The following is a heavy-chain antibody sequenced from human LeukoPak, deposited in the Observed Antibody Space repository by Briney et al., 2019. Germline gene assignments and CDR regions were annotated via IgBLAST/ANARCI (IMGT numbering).Heavy chain of an antibody. V-gene: IGHV3-30*04. J-gene: IGHJ5*02. Sequence: GGSLRLSCAASGFTFSSYAMHWVRQAPGKGLEWVAVISYDGSNKYYADSVKGRFTISRDNSKNTLYLQMNSLRAEDTAVYYCARERTSSSWSYNWFDPWGQGTLVTVSS. CDR2: ISYDGSNK. CDR1: GFTFSSYA. D-gene: IGHD6-13*01. CDR3: ARERTSSSWSYNWFDP.